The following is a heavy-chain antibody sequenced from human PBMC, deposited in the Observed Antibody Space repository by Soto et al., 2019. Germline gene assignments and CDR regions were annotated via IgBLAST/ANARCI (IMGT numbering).Heavy chain of an antibody. Sequence: QLQLQESGPGLVKPSETLSLTCTVSGGSISGSSYYWAWMRQPPGKGLEWIGSIYFSGTTYYNPSLKSRVTISADTSKSQFSLRLSSVTAADTALYYCARGGKRVSMIRGFDYWGQGTLVTASS. CDR2: IYFSGTT. CDR1: GGSISGSSYY. CDR3: ARGGKRVSMIRGFDY. V-gene: IGHV4-39*01. D-gene: IGHD3-10*01. J-gene: IGHJ4*02.